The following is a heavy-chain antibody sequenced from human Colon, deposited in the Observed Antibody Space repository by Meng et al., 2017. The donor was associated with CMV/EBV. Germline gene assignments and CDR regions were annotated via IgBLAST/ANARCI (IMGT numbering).Heavy chain of an antibody. CDR1: GGSFNAYY. Sequence: QVQLPQLGAGLLKPSETLSLTCAISGGSFNAYYLTWIRQSPGKGLEWIGELNHSGSTNYNPSLKSRVTISIDTSKRHFSLRLTSVTAADTAVYYCARGRNGWLLPLDSWGQGTLVTVSS. J-gene: IGHJ4*02. CDR3: ARGRNGWLLPLDS. D-gene: IGHD3-3*01. V-gene: IGHV4-34*01. CDR2: LNHSGST.